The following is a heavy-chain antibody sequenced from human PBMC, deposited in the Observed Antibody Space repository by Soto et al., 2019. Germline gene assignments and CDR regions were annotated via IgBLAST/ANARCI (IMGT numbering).Heavy chain of an antibody. D-gene: IGHD3-22*01. CDR3: ARDLVSSGYNDGFDI. V-gene: IGHV3-53*01. CDR1: GFTVSSNY. Sequence: PGGSLRLSCAASGFTVSSNYMSWVRQAPGKGLEWVSVIYSGGSTYYADSVKGRFTISRDNSKNTLYLQMNSLRAEDTAVYYCARDLVSSGYNDGFDIWGRGTMVTFS. CDR2: IYSGGST. J-gene: IGHJ3*02.